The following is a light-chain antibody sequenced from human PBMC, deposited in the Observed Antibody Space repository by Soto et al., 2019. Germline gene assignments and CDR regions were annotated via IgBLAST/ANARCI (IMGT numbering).Light chain of an antibody. CDR1: QAIGND. Sequence: AIQMTQSPSSLSASVGDRVTITCRASQAIGNDLGWYQQKPGKAPKLLIYAASSLQIRVPSRFSGSGSGTLFTLTISSLQPEDFATSYCLQDHSYPFTFGPGTTVDIK. CDR3: LQDHSYPFT. CDR2: AAS. V-gene: IGKV1-6*01. J-gene: IGKJ3*01.